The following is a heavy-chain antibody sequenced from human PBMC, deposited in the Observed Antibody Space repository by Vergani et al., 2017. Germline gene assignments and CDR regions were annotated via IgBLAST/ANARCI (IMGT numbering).Heavy chain of an antibody. D-gene: IGHD1-1*01. J-gene: IGHJ6*03. CDR3: ARDRYGVKNWNPDFYYYMDV. V-gene: IGHV1-69*02. CDR1: GGTFSSYT. Sequence: QVQLVQSGAEVKKPGSSVKVSCKASGGTFSSYTISWVRQAPGQGLEWMGRIIPILGIANYAQKFQGRVTITADKSTSTAYMERSSLRSEDTAVYYCARDRYGVKNWNPDFYYYMDVWGKGTTVTVSS. CDR2: IIPILGIA.